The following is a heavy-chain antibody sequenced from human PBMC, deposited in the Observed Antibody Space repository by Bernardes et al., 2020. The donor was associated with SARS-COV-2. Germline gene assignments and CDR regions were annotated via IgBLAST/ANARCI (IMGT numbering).Heavy chain of an antibody. D-gene: IGHD3-10*01. CDR1: GFTFSSYS. CDR2: ISYSSTTV. V-gene: IGHV3-48*01. Sequence: GGSLRLSCAASGFTFSSYSFNWVRQAPGKGLEWVSYISYSSTTVYYADSMKGRFTSSRDNAKNSLYLQMDSLRAEDTAVYYCARVSRVRIELFHYQREIDYWGQGTLVTVSS. CDR3: ARVSRVRIELFHYQREIDY. J-gene: IGHJ4*02.